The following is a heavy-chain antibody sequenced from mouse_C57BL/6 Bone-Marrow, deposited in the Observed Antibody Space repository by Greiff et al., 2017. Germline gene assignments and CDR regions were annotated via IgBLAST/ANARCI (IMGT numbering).Heavy chain of an antibody. Sequence: QVQLQESGAELARPGASVKLSCKASGYTFTSYGISWVKPRTGTGLEWIGEIDPRSGNTYYNERFKGKATLTADKSSSTAYMELRSLTSEDSAVYFCARRPYWGQGTLVTVSA. CDR3: ARRPY. V-gene: IGHV1-81*01. CDR1: GYTFTSYG. CDR2: IDPRSGNT. J-gene: IGHJ3*01.